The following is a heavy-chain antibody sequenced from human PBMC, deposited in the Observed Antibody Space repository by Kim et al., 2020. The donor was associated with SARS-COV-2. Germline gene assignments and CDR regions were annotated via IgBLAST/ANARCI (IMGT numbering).Heavy chain of an antibody. CDR1: GFTFSSYA. D-gene: IGHD3-3*01. CDR2: ISGSGGST. CDR3: AKVNYDFWSGSPFDY. Sequence: GGSLRLSCAASGFTFSSYAMSWVRQAPGKGLEWVSAISGSGGSTYYADSVKGRFTISRDNSKNTLYLQMNSLRAEDTAVYYCAKVNYDFWSGSPFDYWGQGTLVTVSS. J-gene: IGHJ4*02. V-gene: IGHV3-23*01.